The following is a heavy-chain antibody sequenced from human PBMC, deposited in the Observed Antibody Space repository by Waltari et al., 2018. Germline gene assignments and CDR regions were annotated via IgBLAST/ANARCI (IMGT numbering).Heavy chain of an antibody. CDR1: GFTFSSYS. Sequence: EVQLVESGGGLVQPGGSLRLSCAASGFTFSSYSMTWVRQAPGKGREWVSYISSSSSTIYYADSVKGRFTISRDNAKNSLYLQMNSLRAEDTAVYYCARDSVDPYVVVVAATPRFDYWGQGTLVTVSS. D-gene: IGHD2-15*01. J-gene: IGHJ4*02. CDR2: ISSSSSTI. CDR3: ARDSVDPYVVVVAATPRFDY. V-gene: IGHV3-48*01.